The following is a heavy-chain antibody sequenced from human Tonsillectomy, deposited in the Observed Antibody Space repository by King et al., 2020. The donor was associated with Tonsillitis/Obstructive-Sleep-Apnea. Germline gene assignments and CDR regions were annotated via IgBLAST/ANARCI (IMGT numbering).Heavy chain of an antibody. CDR2: ISYDGGNK. Sequence: VQLVESGGGVVQPGRSLRLSCAASGFTFSSYSMHWVRQAPGKGLEWVAVISYDGGNKYYADSVKGRFTISRDNSKDTLYLQMNNLRAEDTAVYYCASYRWDIVFVPAPLFDYWGQGTLVTVSS. CDR1: GFTFSSYS. D-gene: IGHD2-2*01. CDR3: ASYRWDIVFVPAPLFDY. V-gene: IGHV3-30*04. J-gene: IGHJ4*02.